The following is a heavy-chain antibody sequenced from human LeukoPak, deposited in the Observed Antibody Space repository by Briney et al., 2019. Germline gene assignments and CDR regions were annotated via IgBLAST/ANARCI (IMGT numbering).Heavy chain of an antibody. CDR2: INPNSGGT. Sequence: GASVKVSCKASGYTFTGDYMHWLRQGPGQGLEWMGWINPNSGGTNYAQKFQGRVTMTRDTSISTAYMELSRLRSDDTAVYYCARAIEVDWFDPWGQGTLVTVSS. D-gene: IGHD2-21*01. J-gene: IGHJ5*02. CDR1: GYTFTGDY. CDR3: ARAIEVDWFDP. V-gene: IGHV1-2*02.